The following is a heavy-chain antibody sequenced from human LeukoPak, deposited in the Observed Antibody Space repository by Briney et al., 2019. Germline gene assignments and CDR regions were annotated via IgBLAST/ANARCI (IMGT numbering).Heavy chain of an antibody. Sequence: ASVKVSCKASGYTFTSYAMHWVRQAPGQRLEWMGWINAGNGNTKYSQKFQGRVTITRDTSASTAYMELSSLRSKVTAVYYCARGQYSSGWYGIDYWGQGTLVTVSS. J-gene: IGHJ4*02. CDR2: INAGNGNT. V-gene: IGHV1-3*01. CDR3: ARGQYSSGWYGIDY. CDR1: GYTFTSYA. D-gene: IGHD6-19*01.